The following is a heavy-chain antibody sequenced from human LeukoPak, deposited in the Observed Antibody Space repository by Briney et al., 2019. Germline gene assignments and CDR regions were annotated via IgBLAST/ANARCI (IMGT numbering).Heavy chain of an antibody. J-gene: IGHJ5*02. CDR2: IKQDGSEK. CDR1: GFTFSKYW. D-gene: IGHD5-24*01. V-gene: IGHV3-7*05. CDR3: ARASDPWLQLT. Sequence: GGSLRLSCPASGFTFSKYWMIWVRQAPGKGLEWVGNIKQDGSEKRYADSVRGRFSISRDNAQTSLYLQMNSLRAEDTAVYYCARASDPWLQLTWGQGTLVTVSS.